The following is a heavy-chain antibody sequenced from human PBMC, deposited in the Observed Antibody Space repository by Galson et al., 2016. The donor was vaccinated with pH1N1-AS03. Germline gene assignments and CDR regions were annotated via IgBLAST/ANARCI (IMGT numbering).Heavy chain of an antibody. CDR3: ARRRRGGELTRYYFGMDV. CDR1: GGSLSGYY. Sequence: SETLSLTCDIQGGSLSGYYWGWIRQPPGKGLEYIGEINYSGNTNYNPSLKSRVLISKGTSENQFSLRLNSVTAADTAVYFCARRRRGGELTRYYFGMDVWGQGTTVIVSS. CDR2: INYSGNT. V-gene: IGHV4-34*01. J-gene: IGHJ6*02. D-gene: IGHD2-21*01.